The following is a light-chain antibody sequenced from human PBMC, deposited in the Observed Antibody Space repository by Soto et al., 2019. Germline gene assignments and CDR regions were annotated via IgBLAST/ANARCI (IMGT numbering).Light chain of an antibody. CDR3: SSYTSSSPFV. J-gene: IGLJ1*01. CDR2: DVS. V-gene: IGLV2-14*01. Sequence: LTQPASVSGSPGQSITISCTGTSSDVGGYNYVSWYQQHPGKAPKLMIYDVSNRPSGVSNRFSGSKSGNTASLTISGLQAEDEADYYCSSYTSSSPFVFGTGTKVTV. CDR1: SSDVGGYNY.